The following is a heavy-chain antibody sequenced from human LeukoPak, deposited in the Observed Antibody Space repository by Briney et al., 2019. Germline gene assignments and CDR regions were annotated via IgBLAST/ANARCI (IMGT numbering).Heavy chain of an antibody. D-gene: IGHD3-10*01. CDR3: ARVSDSRAVGPFDY. V-gene: IGHV3-9*01. CDR2: ISWNSGSI. CDR1: GFTFDDYA. Sequence: PGGSLRLSCAASGFTFDDYAMHWVRQAPGKGLEWVSGISWNSGSIGYADSVKGRFTISRDNAKNSLYLQMNSLRAEDTAIYYCARVSDSRAVGPFDYWGQGTLVTVSS. J-gene: IGHJ4*02.